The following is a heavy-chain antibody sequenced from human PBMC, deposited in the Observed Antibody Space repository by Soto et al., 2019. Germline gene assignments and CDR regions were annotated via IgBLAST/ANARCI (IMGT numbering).Heavy chain of an antibody. J-gene: IGHJ4*02. V-gene: IGHV4-34*01. CDR1: GGSFSGYY. D-gene: IGHD3-10*01. Sequence: QVQLQQWGAGLLKPSETLSLTCAVYGGSFSGYYWSWIRQPPGKGLEWIGEINHSGSTNYNPSLKSRVTISVDTSKNQFSLKLSSVTAADTAVYYCARGFWGPYGSAKAYYFDYWGQGTLVTVSS. CDR2: INHSGST. CDR3: ARGFWGPYGSAKAYYFDY.